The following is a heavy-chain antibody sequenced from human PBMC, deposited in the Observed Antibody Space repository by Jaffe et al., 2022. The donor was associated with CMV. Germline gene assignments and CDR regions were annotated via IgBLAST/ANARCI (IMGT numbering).Heavy chain of an antibody. CDR1: GFTVSSNY. Sequence: EVQLVESGGGLIQPGGSLRLSCAASGFTVSSNYMSWVRQAPGKGLEWVSVIYSGGSTYYADSVKGRFTISRDNSKNTLYLQMNSLRAEDTAVYYCARLYSSGWKGWFDPWGQGTLVTVSS. D-gene: IGHD6-19*01. CDR2: IYSGGST. J-gene: IGHJ5*02. CDR3: ARLYSSGWKGWFDP. V-gene: IGHV3-53*01.